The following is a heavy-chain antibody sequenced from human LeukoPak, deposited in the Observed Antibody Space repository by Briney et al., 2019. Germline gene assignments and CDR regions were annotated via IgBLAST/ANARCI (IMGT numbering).Heavy chain of an antibody. CDR1: GYTFTGYY. D-gene: IGHD3-22*01. V-gene: IGHV1-2*02. Sequence: HRASVKVSCKASGYTFTGYYMHWVRQAPGQGLEWMGWINPNSGGTNYAQKFQGRVTMTRDTSISTAYMELSRLRSEDTAVYYCARDLSPDYNLKLTYYYDSSGFDPWGQGTLVTVSS. CDR3: ARDLSPDYNLKLTYYYDSSGFDP. CDR2: INPNSGGT. J-gene: IGHJ5*02.